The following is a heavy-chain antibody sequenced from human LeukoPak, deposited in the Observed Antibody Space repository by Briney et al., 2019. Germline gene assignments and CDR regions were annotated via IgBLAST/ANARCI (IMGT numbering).Heavy chain of an antibody. Sequence: GSLRLSCTASGFPFMEYSMNWVSQAPGKGLEWVSYIGIDCRNTKYADSVRGRFNISADKPKNSLYLQMNSLRVEDTAVYYCARDHNYAFDNWGQGTLVSVAS. J-gene: IGHJ4*02. CDR2: IGIDCRNT. CDR3: ARDHNYAFDN. V-gene: IGHV3-48*01. CDR1: GFPFMEYS. D-gene: IGHD1-1*01.